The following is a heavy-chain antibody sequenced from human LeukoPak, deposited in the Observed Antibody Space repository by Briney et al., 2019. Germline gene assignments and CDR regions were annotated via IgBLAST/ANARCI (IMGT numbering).Heavy chain of an antibody. CDR3: ARWSYYGSGSYYNMGYYYYYGMDV. CDR2: IIPIFGTA. CDR1: GGTFSSYA. D-gene: IGHD3-10*01. V-gene: IGHV1-69*01. J-gene: IGHJ6*04. Sequence: SVKASCKASGGTFSSYAISWVRQTPGQGLEWMGGIIPIFGTANYAQKFQGRVTITADESTSTAYMELSSLRSEDTAVYYCARWSYYGSGSYYNMGYYYYYGMDVWGKGTTVTVSS.